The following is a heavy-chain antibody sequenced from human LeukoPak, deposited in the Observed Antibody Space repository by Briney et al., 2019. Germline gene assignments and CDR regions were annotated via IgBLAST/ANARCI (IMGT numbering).Heavy chain of an antibody. CDR3: ARHPSWPDYGGTYDY. Sequence: SETLSLTCTVSGGSVSKYFWSWIRQTPGKGLEWIAYIYSDGRTNYNPSLKSRVTISIDTSKNQFSLKMSSVTAADTAVYYCARHPSWPDYGGTYDYWGQGTLATVSS. CDR2: IYSDGRT. D-gene: IGHD4-23*01. V-gene: IGHV4-59*08. J-gene: IGHJ4*02. CDR1: GGSVSKYF.